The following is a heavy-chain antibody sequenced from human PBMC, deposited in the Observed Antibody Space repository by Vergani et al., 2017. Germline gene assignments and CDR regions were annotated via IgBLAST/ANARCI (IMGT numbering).Heavy chain of an antibody. CDR1: GFTFSSYA. D-gene: IGHD2-15*01. J-gene: IGHJ4*02. CDR2: ISGSGGST. Sequence: EVQLLESGGGLVQPGGSLRLSCAASGFTFSSYAMSWVRQPPGKGLEWVSAISGSGGSTYYADSVKGRFTISRDNSKNTLYLQMNSLRAEDTAVYYCAKDSCSGGSCYVDYWGQGTLVTVSS. V-gene: IGHV3-23*01. CDR3: AKDSCSGGSCYVDY.